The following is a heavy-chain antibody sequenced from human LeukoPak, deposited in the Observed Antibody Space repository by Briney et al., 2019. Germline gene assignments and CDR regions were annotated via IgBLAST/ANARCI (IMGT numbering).Heavy chain of an antibody. Sequence: GGSLRLSCAASGFTFSSYVMSWVPQAPGRGLEWVSAIRGSGSSTYYTDSVKGQFTISRDNSKNTLYLQMNSLRAEDTAVYYCAKDRSLVVVIAILFDYWGQGTLVTVSS. D-gene: IGHD2-21*01. J-gene: IGHJ4*02. CDR1: GFTFSSYV. CDR3: AKDRSLVVVIAILFDY. CDR2: IRGSGSST. V-gene: IGHV3-23*01.